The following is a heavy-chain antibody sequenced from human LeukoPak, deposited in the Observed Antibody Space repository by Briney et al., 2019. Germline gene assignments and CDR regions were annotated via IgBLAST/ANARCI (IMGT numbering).Heavy chain of an antibody. CDR2: ISGSGGST. J-gene: IGHJ4*02. CDR1: GFRFSSYA. D-gene: IGHD4-17*01. Sequence: GGSLRLSCAASGFRFSSYAMNWVRQAPGKGLEWVSVISGSGGSTYYADSVKGRFTISRDNSKNTLYLQMNSLRAEDTAVYYCAKDREGYGDYVYYFDYWGQGTLVTVSS. CDR3: AKDREGYGDYVYYFDY. V-gene: IGHV3-23*01.